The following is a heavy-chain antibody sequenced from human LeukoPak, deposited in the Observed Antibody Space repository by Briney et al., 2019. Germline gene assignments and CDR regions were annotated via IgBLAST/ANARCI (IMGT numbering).Heavy chain of an antibody. CDR3: ARDVQNRLAAAGTFDY. V-gene: IGHV4-59*12. CDR1: GGSISSYY. Sequence: SETLSLTCTVSGGSISSYYLNWIRQPPGKGLEWIGYIYYSGSTNYNPSLKSRVTISVDTSKNQFSLKLSSVTAADTAVYYCARDVQNRLAAAGTFDYWGQGTLVTVSS. D-gene: IGHD6-13*01. CDR2: IYYSGST. J-gene: IGHJ4*02.